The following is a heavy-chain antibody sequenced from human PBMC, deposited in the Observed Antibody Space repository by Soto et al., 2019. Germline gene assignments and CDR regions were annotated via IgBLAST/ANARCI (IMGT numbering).Heavy chain of an antibody. D-gene: IGHD4-17*01. CDR2: IWYDGTQK. V-gene: IGHV3-33*01. CDR3: ARAGGTTVTGLWHFDS. CDR1: GFTFNTYS. J-gene: IGHJ4*02. Sequence: QVQLEEVGGGVVQPGRSLRLSCEASGFTFNTYSMHWVRQPPGKGLEWLAAIWYDGTQKYYEDAVKGRFIISRDNSKKTLYLEMNSRRAEDTAVYYCARAGGTTVTGLWHFDSWGQGTLVTVSS.